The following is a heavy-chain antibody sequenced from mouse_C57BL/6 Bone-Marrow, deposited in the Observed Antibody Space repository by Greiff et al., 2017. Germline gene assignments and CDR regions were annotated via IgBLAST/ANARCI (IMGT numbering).Heavy chain of an antibody. V-gene: IGHV5-9-1*02. CDR1: GFTFSSYA. D-gene: IGHD2-12*01. CDR3: TRETTGGYFDV. CDR2: ISSGGDYN. J-gene: IGHJ1*03. Sequence: EVKLMESGEGLVKPGGSLKLSCAASGFTFSSYAMSWVRQTPEQSLEWVAYISSGGDYNYYADTVKGRFTISRDKARNPLYLQMSSLTSEDTALYYCTRETTGGYFDVWGTGTTVTVSS.